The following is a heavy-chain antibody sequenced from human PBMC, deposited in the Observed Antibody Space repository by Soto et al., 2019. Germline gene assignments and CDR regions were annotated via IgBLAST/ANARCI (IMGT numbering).Heavy chain of an antibody. D-gene: IGHD3-3*01. CDR3: ARAVNDFWSGFSYYFDF. J-gene: IGHJ4*02. CDR1: GGSTSNYY. CDR2: VHDSGTT. Sequence: PSETLSLTCTVSGGSTSNYYWSWIRQPPGKGLEWIGYVHDSGTTYYNPSLKSRVTISLDPSKNHFSLKLTSVTAADTAMYYCARAVNDFWSGFSYYFDFWGQGNMVTVS. V-gene: IGHV4-59*01.